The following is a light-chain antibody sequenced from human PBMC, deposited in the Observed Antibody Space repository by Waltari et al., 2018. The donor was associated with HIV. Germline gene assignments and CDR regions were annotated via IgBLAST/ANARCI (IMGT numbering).Light chain of an antibody. CDR1: SSNIGSIT. V-gene: IGLV1-44*01. Sequence: QSVLTQPPSASGTPGQRVTISCSGSSSNIGSITVNWYQHLPGTAPKLLIYNNNQRPSGVPDRFSGSKSGTSASLAISGLQSEDEADYYCAAWDDSLSGRGVFGTGTKVTVL. J-gene: IGLJ1*01. CDR3: AAWDDSLSGRGV. CDR2: NNN.